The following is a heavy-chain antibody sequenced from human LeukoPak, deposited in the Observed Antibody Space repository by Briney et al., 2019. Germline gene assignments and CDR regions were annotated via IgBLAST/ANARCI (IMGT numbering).Heavy chain of an antibody. D-gene: IGHD3-16*01. CDR1: GFTFSSYW. CDR3: ARGGGLDV. Sequence: GGSLRLSCVASGFTFSSYWMSWVRQAPGKGLEWVASINHNGNVNYYVDSVKGRFTISRDNAKNSLYLQMSNLRAEDTAVYFCARGGGLDVWGQGPRSPSP. V-gene: IGHV3-7*03. CDR2: INHNGNVN. J-gene: IGHJ6*02.